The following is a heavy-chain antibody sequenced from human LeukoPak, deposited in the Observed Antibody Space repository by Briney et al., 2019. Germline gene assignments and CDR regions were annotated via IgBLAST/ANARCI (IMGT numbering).Heavy chain of an antibody. Sequence: PSETLSLTCAVYGGSFNGYYWSWIRQPPGKGLEWIGEINHRGITNYNPSLKSRVTISLETSNNQCSLKLSSVTDADTAVYYCAGPVEMDTPPNWFDPWGKGTLVTVSS. J-gene: IGHJ5*02. D-gene: IGHD5-24*01. CDR3: AGPVEMDTPPNWFDP. CDR2: INHRGIT. CDR1: GGSFNGYY. V-gene: IGHV4-34*01.